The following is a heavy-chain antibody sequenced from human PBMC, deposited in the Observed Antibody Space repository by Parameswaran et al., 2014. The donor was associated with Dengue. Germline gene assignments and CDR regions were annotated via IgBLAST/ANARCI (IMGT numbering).Heavy chain of an antibody. D-gene: IGHD1-26*01. CDR3: ARVSVGRSLHYFDY. V-gene: IGHV3-48*02. CDR2: ISSNSGTI. J-gene: IGHJ4*02. Sequence: VRQAPGKGLECVSYISSNSGTIYYADSVKGRFTISRDNAKNSLYLQMDGLRDEDTAVYYCARVSVGRSLHYFDYWGQGTLVTVSS.